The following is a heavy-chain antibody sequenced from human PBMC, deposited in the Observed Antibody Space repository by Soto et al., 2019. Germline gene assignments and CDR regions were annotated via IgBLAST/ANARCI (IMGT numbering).Heavy chain of an antibody. J-gene: IGHJ4*02. Sequence: GESLKIYCKGSVFTFTDYWIAWVLHMPGKVLDCMGIIYPGDSDTRYSPSFQGQVPISHDKSISTDYLQWSSLKASDTAIYYCARPISFTRPRPELSLWGQRTPVTVSS. CDR3: ARPISFTRPRPELSL. CDR1: VFTFTDYW. V-gene: IGHV5-51*01. D-gene: IGHD1-26*01. CDR2: IYPGDSDT.